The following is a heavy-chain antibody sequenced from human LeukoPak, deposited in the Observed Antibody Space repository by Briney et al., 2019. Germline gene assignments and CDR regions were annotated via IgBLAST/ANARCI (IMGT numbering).Heavy chain of an antibody. CDR2: ISYDGSNK. CDR1: GFTFSSYA. V-gene: IGHV3-30-3*01. D-gene: IGHD3-22*01. J-gene: IGHJ4*02. CDR3: ARGVYYYDSSGINFDY. Sequence: PGGSLRLSCAASGFTFSSYAMHWVRQAPGKGLEWVAVISYDGSNKYYADSVKGRFTISRDNSKNTLCLQMNSLRAEDTAVYYCARGVYYYDSSGINFDYWGQGTLVTVSS.